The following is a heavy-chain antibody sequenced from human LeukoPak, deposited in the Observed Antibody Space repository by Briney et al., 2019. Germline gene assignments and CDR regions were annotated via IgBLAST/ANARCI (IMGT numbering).Heavy chain of an antibody. D-gene: IGHD1-14*01. CDR3: AKEVNNGFDY. V-gene: IGHV3-23*01. J-gene: IGHJ4*02. CDR2: ISATGSNT. Sequence: GGSLRLSCAASGFSFSNTAMSWVRRGPGKGLEWVSTISATGSNTYYTDSVKGRFTISRDNSKNTLYLQLNSLRAEDTALYYCAKEVNNGFDYWGQGTLVTVSS. CDR1: GFSFSNTA.